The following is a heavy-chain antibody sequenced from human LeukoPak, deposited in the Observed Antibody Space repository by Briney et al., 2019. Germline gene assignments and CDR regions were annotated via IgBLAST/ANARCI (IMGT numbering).Heavy chain of an antibody. J-gene: IGHJ4*02. CDR1: GGSFSGYY. Sequence: SETLSLTCAVYGGSFSGYYWSWIRQPPGKGLEWIGEIYHSGSTNYNPSRKSRVTISVDKSKNQFSLKLSSVTAADTAVYYCASQSGSYSYYFDYWGQGTLVTVSS. CDR3: ASQSGSYSYYFDY. CDR2: IYHSGST. D-gene: IGHD1-26*01. V-gene: IGHV4-34*01.